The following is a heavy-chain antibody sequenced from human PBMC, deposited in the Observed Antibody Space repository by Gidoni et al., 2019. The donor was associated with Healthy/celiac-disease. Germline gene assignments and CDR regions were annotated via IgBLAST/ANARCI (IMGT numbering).Heavy chain of an antibody. Sequence: EVQLVASGGGLVQPGGYRRPSCADSGFTFGDYAMHWVRQAPGKGLEWVSSISWNSGSIGDADSVKGRFTISRDNAKNSLYLQMNSLRAEDTAVYYCAKDILRGYSRPGVFDYWGQVTLVTVSS. D-gene: IGHD5-18*01. J-gene: IGHJ4*02. CDR3: AKDILRGYSRPGVFDY. CDR2: ISWNSGSI. V-gene: IGHV3-9*01. CDR1: GFTFGDYA.